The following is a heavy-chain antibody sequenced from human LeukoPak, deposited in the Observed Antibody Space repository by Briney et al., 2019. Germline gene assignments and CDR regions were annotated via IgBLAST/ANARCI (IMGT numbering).Heavy chain of an antibody. J-gene: IGHJ4*02. Sequence: SETLSLTCTVSGGSISSSIYYWGWIRQPPGKGLEWIGSVFYSGSTYYNPSLKSRVTISVDTSKNQFSLKLSSVTAPDTAVYYCVTYGDYEDYWGQGTLVTVSS. CDR1: GGSISSSIYY. D-gene: IGHD4-17*01. V-gene: IGHV4-39*01. CDR2: VFYSGST. CDR3: VTYGDYEDY.